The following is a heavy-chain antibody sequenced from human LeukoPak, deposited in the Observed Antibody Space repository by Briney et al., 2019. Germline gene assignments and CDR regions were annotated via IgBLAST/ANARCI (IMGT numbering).Heavy chain of an antibody. Sequence: GGSLRLSCAASGFTFSSYAMSWVRQAPGKGLEWVLAISGSGGSTYYADSVKGRFTISRDNSKNTLYLQMNSLRAEDTAVYYCAKAGYYDFWSGYYNDYWGQGTLVTVSS. V-gene: IGHV3-23*01. J-gene: IGHJ4*02. CDR3: AKAGYYDFWSGYYNDY. CDR2: ISGSGGST. CDR1: GFTFSSYA. D-gene: IGHD3-3*01.